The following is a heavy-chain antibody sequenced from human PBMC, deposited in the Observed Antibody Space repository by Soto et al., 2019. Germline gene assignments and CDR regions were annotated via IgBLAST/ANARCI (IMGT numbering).Heavy chain of an antibody. V-gene: IGHV1-2*04. D-gene: IGHD3-10*01. Sequence: ASVKVSCKASGYTFTGYYMHWVRQAPGQGLEWMGWINPNSGGTNYAQKFQGWVTMTRDTSISTAYMELSRLRSDDTAVYYCARSKAGGFGELLWDYYYMDGWGKGTTVTVSS. CDR2: INPNSGGT. CDR1: GYTFTGYY. J-gene: IGHJ6*03. CDR3: ARSKAGGFGELLWDYYYMDG.